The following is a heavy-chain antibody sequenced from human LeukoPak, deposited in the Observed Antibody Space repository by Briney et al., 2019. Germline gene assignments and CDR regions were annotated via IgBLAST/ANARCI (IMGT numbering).Heavy chain of an antibody. Sequence: QPGGSLRLSCAASGFTFSSYAMSWVRQAPGKGLEYVSGISSGGTRYDADSVRGRFTISRDNSRNTLYLQMSSLRAEDTAIYYCAKARGLAIEYFQHWGQGTLVTVSS. CDR2: ISSGGTR. CDR3: AKARGLAIEYFQH. D-gene: IGHD3-10*01. CDR1: GFTFSSYA. J-gene: IGHJ1*01. V-gene: IGHV3-23*01.